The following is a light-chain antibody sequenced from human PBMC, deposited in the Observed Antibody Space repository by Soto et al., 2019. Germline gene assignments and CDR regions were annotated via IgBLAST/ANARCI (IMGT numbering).Light chain of an antibody. CDR1: QSVSSN. CDR2: GAS. J-gene: IGKJ1*01. CDR3: QQYDSWLVWT. Sequence: IVLTQSPATLSVSPGDTATLSCRANQSVSSNLAWYQQKPGQAPRLLIYGASTRATAIPARFSGSGSGTEFTLNIAGQQCEDIAFYYCQQYDSWLVWTFGQGTKVEI. V-gene: IGKV3-15*01.